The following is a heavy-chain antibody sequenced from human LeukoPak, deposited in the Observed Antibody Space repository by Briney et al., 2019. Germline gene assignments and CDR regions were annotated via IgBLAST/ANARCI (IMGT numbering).Heavy chain of an antibody. V-gene: IGHV3-7*03. J-gene: IGHJ5*02. CDR3: ARPGEYIAVFDP. CDR2: IKQDGSEK. Sequence: PGGSLRLSCAASGFTFSSYWMSWVRQAPGKGLEWVANIKQDGSEKYYVDSVKGRFTISRDDSKNTAYLQMNSLKTEDTAVYYCARPGEYIAVFDPWGQGTLVTVSS. CDR1: GFTFSSYW. D-gene: IGHD6-19*01.